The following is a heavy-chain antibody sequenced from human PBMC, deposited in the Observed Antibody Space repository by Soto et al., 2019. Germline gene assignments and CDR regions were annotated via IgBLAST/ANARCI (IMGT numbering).Heavy chain of an antibody. D-gene: IGHD6-13*01. Sequence: QVQLVQSGAEEKKPGSSVKGSCNASGYTFTSYAMDWVRQAPGQSLEWMGWINAGNGNTKYSQKFQGRVTITRDTSASTAYMELSSLRSEDTAVYYCARAHGGPGIAEYWGKGTLVTVSS. CDR3: ARAHGGPGIAEY. J-gene: IGHJ4*02. CDR2: INAGNGNT. CDR1: GYTFTSYA. V-gene: IGHV1-3*05.